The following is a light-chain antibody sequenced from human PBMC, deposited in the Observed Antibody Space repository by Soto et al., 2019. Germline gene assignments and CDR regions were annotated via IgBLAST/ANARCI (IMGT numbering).Light chain of an antibody. CDR1: QGISNY. J-gene: IGKJ1*01. CDR3: QQYNNWTPWT. Sequence: DIHMTQSPSAMSASVGDTVTITCRASQGISNYLAWFQQKPGKAPKRLIYATSSLQSGVPSRFSGSGSGTEFTLTISSLQTEDFAVYYCQQYNNWTPWTFGQGTKV. V-gene: IGKV1-17*03. CDR2: ATS.